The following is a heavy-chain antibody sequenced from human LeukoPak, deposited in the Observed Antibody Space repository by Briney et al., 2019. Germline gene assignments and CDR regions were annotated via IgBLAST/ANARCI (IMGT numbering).Heavy chain of an antibody. CDR2: INPSGGTT. V-gene: IGHV1-46*01. Sequence: ASVKVSCKASGYTFTSYYLHWVRQAPGQGLEWMGIINPSGGTTTYAQKLQGRVTMTRDTSTSTVHMELSSLRYEDTAVYYCARDPRTTGTTPYYYYGMDVWGKGTTVTVSS. J-gene: IGHJ6*04. D-gene: IGHD1-1*01. CDR1: GYTFTSYY. CDR3: ARDPRTTGTTPYYYYGMDV.